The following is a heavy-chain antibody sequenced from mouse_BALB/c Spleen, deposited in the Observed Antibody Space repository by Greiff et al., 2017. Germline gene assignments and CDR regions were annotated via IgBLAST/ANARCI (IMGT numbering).Heavy chain of an antibody. CDR1: GFTFSSYW. J-gene: IGHJ4*01. V-gene: IGHV6-3*01. Sequence: EVMLVESGGGLVQPGGSMKLSCVASGFTFSSYWMSWVRQSPEKGLEWVAEIRLKSDNYATHYAESVKGKFTISRDDSKSRLYLQMNSLRAEDTGIYYCTATVVAPYAMDYWGQGTSVTVSS. CDR3: TATVVAPYAMDY. CDR2: IRLKSDNYAT. D-gene: IGHD1-1*01.